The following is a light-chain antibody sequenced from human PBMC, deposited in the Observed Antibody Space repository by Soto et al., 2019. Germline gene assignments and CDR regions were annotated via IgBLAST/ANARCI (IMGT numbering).Light chain of an antibody. V-gene: IGKV2-30*01. CDR1: QSLVYTDGNTY. J-gene: IGKJ1*01. CDR3: MQGTHWPPKT. CDR2: KVS. Sequence: DVVMTQSPLSLPVTLGQPASISCRSCQSLVYTDGNTYLTWFQQRPGQSPRRLIYKVSNRDSGVPDRFSGSGSGTDFTLKISRVEAEDVGVYYCMQGTHWPPKTFGQGTKVEIK.